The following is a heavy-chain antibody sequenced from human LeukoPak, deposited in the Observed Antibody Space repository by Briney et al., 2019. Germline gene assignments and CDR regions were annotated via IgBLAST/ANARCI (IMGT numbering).Heavy chain of an antibody. CDR3: ASSLVGATPFDY. V-gene: IGHV1-2*02. CDR1: GYTFTWYY. CDR2: SSTNSGGR. D-gene: IGHD1-26*01. J-gene: IGHJ4*02. Sequence: ASVKVSCKATGYTFTWYYMHWVRQARGKGGEWKGWSSTNSGGRNDAQKFQGRVTMTRDTSISTAYMELSRLRSDVTAVYYCASSLVGATPFDYWGGGPLVRVPS.